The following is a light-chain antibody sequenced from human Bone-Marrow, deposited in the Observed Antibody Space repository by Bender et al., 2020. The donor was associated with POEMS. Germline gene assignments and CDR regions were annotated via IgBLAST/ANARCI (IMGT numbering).Light chain of an antibody. J-gene: IGLJ2*01. V-gene: IGLV1-44*01. Sequence: QSVLTQPPSASGTPGQRVTISCSGSSSNIGTNPVNWYQQLPGTAPKLLIYINNQRPSGISNRFSGSKSGNTASLTISGLQAEDEADYYCNSYTRSNTVVFGGGTKLTVL. CDR3: NSYTRSNTVV. CDR1: SSNIGTNP. CDR2: INN.